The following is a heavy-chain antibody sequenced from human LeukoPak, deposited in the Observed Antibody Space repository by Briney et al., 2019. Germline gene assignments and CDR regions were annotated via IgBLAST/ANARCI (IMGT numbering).Heavy chain of an antibody. J-gene: IGHJ4*02. CDR1: GYTLTELS. V-gene: IGHV1-24*01. CDR3: ATDTLVGAKNFDH. Sequence: ASVKVSRKVSGYTLTELSMHWVRQAPGKGLEWMGGFDPEDGETIYAQKFQGRVTMTEDTSTDTAYMELSSLRSEDTAVYYCATDTLVGAKNFDHWGQGTLVTVSS. CDR2: FDPEDGET. D-gene: IGHD1-26*01.